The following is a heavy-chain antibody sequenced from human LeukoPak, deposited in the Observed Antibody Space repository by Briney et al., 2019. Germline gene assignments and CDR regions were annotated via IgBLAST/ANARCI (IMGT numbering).Heavy chain of an antibody. CDR1: GFTFSSYS. J-gene: IGHJ4*02. CDR2: ISSSSSTI. V-gene: IGHV3-48*01. CDR3: ARDLPSYYYDSSGYFEPDY. Sequence: GGSLRLSCAASGFTFSSYSMNWVRQAPGKGLEWVSYISSSSSTIYYADSVKGRFTISRDNAKNSLYLQMNSLRAEDTAVYYCARDLPSYYYDSSGYFEPDYWGQGTLVTVSS. D-gene: IGHD3-22*01.